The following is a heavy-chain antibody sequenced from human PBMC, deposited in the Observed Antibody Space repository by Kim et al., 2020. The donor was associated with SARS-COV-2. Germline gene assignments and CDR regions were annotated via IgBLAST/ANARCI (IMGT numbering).Heavy chain of an antibody. CDR3: AGFSAPRGLNI. CDR1: GGSINSYY. V-gene: IGHV4-59*01. J-gene: IGHJ3*02. Sequence: SETLSLTCTVSGGSINSYYWSWIRQPPGKGLEWIGYIYYSGSTNYNPSLKSRLTISVDTSKNQFSLKLSSVTAADTAVYYCAGFSAPRGLNIWGQGTMVTVSS. CDR2: IYYSGST. D-gene: IGHD3-10*01.